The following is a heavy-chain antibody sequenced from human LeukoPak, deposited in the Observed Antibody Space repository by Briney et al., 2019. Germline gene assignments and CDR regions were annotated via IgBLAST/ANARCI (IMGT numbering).Heavy chain of an antibody. J-gene: IGHJ3*01. Sequence: GGSLRLSCAASGFTLNSYLMSWVRQAPGRGLEWVADIKKDGSEESYLDSVKGRFTVSRDNAKNSLFLQMNSLRGEDTAVYYCARSNPNRNALDLWGQGTMVTISS. CDR2: IKKDGSEE. CDR1: GFTLNSYL. D-gene: IGHD1-14*01. V-gene: IGHV3-7*01. CDR3: ARSNPNRNALDL.